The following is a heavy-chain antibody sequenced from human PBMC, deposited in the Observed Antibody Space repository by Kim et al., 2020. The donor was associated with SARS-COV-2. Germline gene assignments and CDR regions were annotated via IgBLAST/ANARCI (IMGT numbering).Heavy chain of an antibody. Sequence: SETLSLTCTVSGVSIGSHSWGWVRQPPGESLEWIATLHSNGNTYYNTSLQSRVTISVDTSKRQFSLNLRSVTAADTAVYYCSRQPTGYPNWFDSCGQG. CDR2: LHSNGNT. D-gene: IGHD3-9*01. CDR1: GVSIGSHS. J-gene: IGHJ5*02. CDR3: SRQPTGYPNWFDS. V-gene: IGHV4-39*01.